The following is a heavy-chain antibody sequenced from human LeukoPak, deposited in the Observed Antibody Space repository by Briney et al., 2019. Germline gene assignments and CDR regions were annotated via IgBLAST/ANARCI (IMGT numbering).Heavy chain of an antibody. Sequence: PSETLSLTCAVYAVSFSGYYWSWIRQPPGKGLEWLGEINHSGSTNYNPSLKSRVTISVDTSKNQFSLKLSSVTAAGTAVYYCARPHYGDYSSFDYWGQGTLVTVSS. CDR2: INHSGST. CDR1: AVSFSGYY. D-gene: IGHD4-17*01. V-gene: IGHV4-34*01. J-gene: IGHJ4*02. CDR3: ARPHYGDYSSFDY.